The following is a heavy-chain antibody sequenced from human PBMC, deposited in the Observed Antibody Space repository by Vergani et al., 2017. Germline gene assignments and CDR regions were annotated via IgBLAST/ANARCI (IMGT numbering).Heavy chain of an antibody. Sequence: QVRLEESGPGLVKPSETLSLTCSVSGYSIGSGFYWAWIRQSPGEGLQWLTSIHNRGKTYHNPSLKSRVSVSLDTSTNRFSLNLTSVTATDTAVYYCARSQGDYWYFDPWGPGSLVTVSS. CDR2: IHNRGKT. J-gene: IGHJ2*01. CDR1: GYSIGSGFY. CDR3: ARSQGDYWYFDP. D-gene: IGHD2-21*01. V-gene: IGHV4-38-2*01.